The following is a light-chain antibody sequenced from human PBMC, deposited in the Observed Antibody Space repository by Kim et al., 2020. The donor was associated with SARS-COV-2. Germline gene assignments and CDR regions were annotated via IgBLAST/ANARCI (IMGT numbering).Light chain of an antibody. V-gene: IGLV3-19*01. CDR2: GKD. J-gene: IGLJ1*01. Sequence: SSELTQDPSVSVALGQTVWISCQGDSLRTYFAYWYQQKPGQAPKLVIYGKDIRPSGIPARFSGSGSGNTASLTITGPQAEDEADYYCASRDSSGNLFVFGSGTKVTVL. CDR3: ASRDSSGNLFV. CDR1: SLRTYF.